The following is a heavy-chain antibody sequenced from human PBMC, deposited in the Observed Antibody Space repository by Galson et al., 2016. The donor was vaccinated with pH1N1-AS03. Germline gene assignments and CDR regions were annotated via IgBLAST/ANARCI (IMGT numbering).Heavy chain of an antibody. CDR3: ARDLRSDFGNNFVAGVQFGRY. V-gene: IGHV1-18*04. D-gene: IGHD4/OR15-4a*01. Sequence: SVKVSCKASGYSFPTYSFNWVRQAPGQGLEWLGWISAYSGDTHYARKFQGRVTLTTDTSTSTAYMELRSLRSDDTAVYYCARDLRSDFGNNFVAGVQFGRYWGQGTLVTVSS. CDR2: ISAYSGDT. CDR1: GYSFPTYS. J-gene: IGHJ4*02.